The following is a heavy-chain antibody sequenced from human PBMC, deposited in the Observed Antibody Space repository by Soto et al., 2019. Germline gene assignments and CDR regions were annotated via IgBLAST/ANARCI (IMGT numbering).Heavy chain of an antibody. V-gene: IGHV4-28*01. J-gene: IGHJ4*02. CDR2: IYYSGTT. CDR1: GYSISSSNW. CDR3: ARREIQGPIDY. Sequence: QVQLQESGPGLVKPSDTLSLTCAVSGYSISSSNWWGWIRQPPGKGLEWIGYIYYSGTTYYNPSLQSSVTMSVDTSKNKFSLKLTSVTAVDTAVYYWARREIQGPIDYWGQGTLVTVSS. D-gene: IGHD1-26*01.